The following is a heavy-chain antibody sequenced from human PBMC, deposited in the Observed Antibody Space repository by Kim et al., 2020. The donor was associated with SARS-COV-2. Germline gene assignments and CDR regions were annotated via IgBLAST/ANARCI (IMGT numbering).Heavy chain of an antibody. J-gene: IGHJ4*02. Sequence: GGSLRLSCAASGFTFSSYAMSWVRQTPGKGLEWVSAISGSGGSTYYADSVKGRFTISRDNSKNTLYLQMNSLRAEDTAVYYCAKDENIVVVPAAHLFDYWGQGTLVTVSS. CDR2: ISGSGGST. D-gene: IGHD2-2*01. CDR3: AKDENIVVVPAAHLFDY. CDR1: GFTFSSYA. V-gene: IGHV3-23*01.